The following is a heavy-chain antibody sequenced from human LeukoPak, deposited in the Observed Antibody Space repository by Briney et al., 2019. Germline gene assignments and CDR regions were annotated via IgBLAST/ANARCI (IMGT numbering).Heavy chain of an antibody. CDR3: ARDAGGFAVWYFDL. CDR2: INAGNGNT. Sequence: RASVKGSCKASGYTFTSYAMHWVRQAPGQRLEWMGWINAGNGNTKYSQKFQGRVTITRDTSASTAYMELSSLRSEDTAVYYCARDAGGFAVWYFDLWGRGTLVTVSS. D-gene: IGHD3-16*01. J-gene: IGHJ2*01. V-gene: IGHV1-3*01. CDR1: GYTFTSYA.